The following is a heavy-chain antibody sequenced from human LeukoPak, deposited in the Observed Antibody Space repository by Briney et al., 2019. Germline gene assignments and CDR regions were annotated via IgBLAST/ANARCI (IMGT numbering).Heavy chain of an antibody. Sequence: PSETLSLTCTVSGGSLSIYYWSWIRQPPGRGLEWVGYIYYSRTTNYNPSLKIRVTISVATSKNQFSLKLSSVTAADTAVYYCARGVYIAAAQYGYWGQGTLVTVSS. CDR3: ARGVYIAAAQYGY. V-gene: IGHV4-59*01. CDR1: GGSLSIYY. D-gene: IGHD6-13*01. J-gene: IGHJ4*02. CDR2: IYYSRTT.